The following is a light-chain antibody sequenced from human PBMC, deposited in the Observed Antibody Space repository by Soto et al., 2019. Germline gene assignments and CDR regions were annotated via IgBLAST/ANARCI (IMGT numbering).Light chain of an antibody. CDR1: SSNIGRNT. CDR2: LNN. CDR3: AAWDDSLNGPGVV. Sequence: QSVLTQPPSASGAPGQRVTISCSGRSSNIGRNTVNWYQQLPGTAPKLLIYLNNQRPSGVPDRFSGSKSGTSASLAISGLQSEDEADYYCAAWDDSLNGPGVVFGGGTKLTVL. V-gene: IGLV1-44*01. J-gene: IGLJ2*01.